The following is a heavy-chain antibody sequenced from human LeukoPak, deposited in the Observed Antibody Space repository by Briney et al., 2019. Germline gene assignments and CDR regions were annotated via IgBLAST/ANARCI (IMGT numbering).Heavy chain of an antibody. J-gene: IGHJ3*02. CDR2: IKQDGSEK. D-gene: IGHD3-16*02. V-gene: IGHV3-7*01. Sequence: GGSLRLSCAASGFTFSSYWMHWVRQAPGKGLEWVANIKQDGSEKYYVDSVKGRFTISRDNAKNSLYLQMNSLRAEDTAVYYCASKYYDYVWGSYRPDAFDIWGQGTMVTVSS. CDR3: ASKYYDYVWGSYRPDAFDI. CDR1: GFTFSSYW.